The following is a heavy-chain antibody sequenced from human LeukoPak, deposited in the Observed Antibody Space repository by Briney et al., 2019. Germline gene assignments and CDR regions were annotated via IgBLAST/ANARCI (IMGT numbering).Heavy chain of an antibody. D-gene: IGHD3-16*01. CDR1: GYTFTGYY. Sequence: ASVKVSCKASGYTFTGYYMHWVRQAPGQGLEWMGWINPNSGGTNYAQKFQGRVTMTRDTSISTAYMELSRLRSDDTAVYYCAKGRNRWGPQYNWFDPWGQGTLVTVSS. J-gene: IGHJ5*02. V-gene: IGHV1-2*02. CDR2: INPNSGGT. CDR3: AKGRNRWGPQYNWFDP.